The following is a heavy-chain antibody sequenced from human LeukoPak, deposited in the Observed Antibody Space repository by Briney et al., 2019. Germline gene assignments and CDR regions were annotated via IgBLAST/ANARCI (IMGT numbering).Heavy chain of an antibody. CDR2: TYHSGST. CDR1: GGSISSGGYY. Sequence: SETLSLTCTVSGGSISSGGYYWSWIRQPPGKGLEWIGYTYHSGSTYYNPSLKSRVTISVDRSKNQFSLKLSSVTAADTAVYYCARGRQQLGDYWGQGTLVTVSS. J-gene: IGHJ4*02. CDR3: ARGRQQLGDY. D-gene: IGHD6-13*01. V-gene: IGHV4-30-2*01.